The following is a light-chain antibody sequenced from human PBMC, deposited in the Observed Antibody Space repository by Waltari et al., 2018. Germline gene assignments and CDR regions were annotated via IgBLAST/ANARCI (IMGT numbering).Light chain of an antibody. Sequence: DIQMTQSPASLSASVVETVTITCRASQSITKYLNWYQQKAGEVPKLLMFTVSTLQRGVSSRFSGRGSGTNFTLTITSLQREDFATYHCQQTHTTPYTFGQGTKLEI. V-gene: IGKV1-39*01. CDR3: QQTHTTPYT. CDR1: QSITKY. J-gene: IGKJ2*01. CDR2: TVS.